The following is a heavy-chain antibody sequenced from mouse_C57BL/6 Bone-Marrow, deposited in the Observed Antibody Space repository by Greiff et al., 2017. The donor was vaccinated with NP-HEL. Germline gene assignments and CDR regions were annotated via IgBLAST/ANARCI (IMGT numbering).Heavy chain of an antibody. V-gene: IGHV1-59*01. D-gene: IGHD1-1*01. CDR1: GYTFTSYW. J-gene: IGHJ4*01. Sequence: QVQLQQPGAELVRPGTSVKLSCKASGYTFTSYWMHWVKQRPGQGLEWIGVIDPSDSYTNYNQKFKGKATLTVDTSSSTAYMQLSSLTSEDSAVYYCARTFYGSSSLYYAMDYWGQGTSVTVSS. CDR2: IDPSDSYT. CDR3: ARTFYGSSSLYYAMDY.